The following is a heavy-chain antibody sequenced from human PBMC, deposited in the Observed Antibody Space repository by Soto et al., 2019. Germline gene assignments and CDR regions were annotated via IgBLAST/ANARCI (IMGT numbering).Heavy chain of an antibody. V-gene: IGHV1-18*01. Sequence: ASVKVSCKASVYTFTSYGISWVRQAPGQGLEWMGWISAYNGNTNYAQKLQGRVTMTTDTSTSTAYMELRSLRSDDTAVYYCARDIVVVPAGWWFDPWGQGTLVTVSS. CDR3: ARDIVVVPAGWWFDP. J-gene: IGHJ5*02. CDR1: VYTFTSYG. CDR2: ISAYNGNT. D-gene: IGHD2-2*01.